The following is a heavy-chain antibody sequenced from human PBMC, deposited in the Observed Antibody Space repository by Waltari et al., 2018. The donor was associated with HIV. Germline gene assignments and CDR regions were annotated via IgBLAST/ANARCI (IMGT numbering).Heavy chain of an antibody. Sequence: QVQLVQSGAEVKKPEASVKVSCKASGYTFTSYAMHWVRQAPGQRLEWMGWINAGNGNPRYPQKFQSRVTITREASARTAYMELRSQRSEETAVYYCARVISSVWFDYWGKGTLVTVCS. CDR2: INAGNGNP. CDR3: ARVISSVWFDY. V-gene: IGHV1-3*01. CDR1: GYTFTSYA. J-gene: IGHJ4*02. D-gene: IGHD6-19*01.